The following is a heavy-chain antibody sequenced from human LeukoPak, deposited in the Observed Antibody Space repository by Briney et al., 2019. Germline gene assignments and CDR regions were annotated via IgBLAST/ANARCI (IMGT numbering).Heavy chain of an antibody. CDR2: INTSGGST. CDR3: ARVGMDGYSSSYYYYYMDV. CDR1: GYTFTSYY. J-gene: IGHJ6*03. Sequence: SVRVSCKASGYTFTSYYMHWVRQAPGQGLEWMGIINTSGGSTSYAQKLQGRVTMTSDTSTSTVYMELSSLRSEDTAVYYCARVGMDGYSSSYYYYYMDVWGKGTTVTISS. V-gene: IGHV1-46*04. D-gene: IGHD6-13*01.